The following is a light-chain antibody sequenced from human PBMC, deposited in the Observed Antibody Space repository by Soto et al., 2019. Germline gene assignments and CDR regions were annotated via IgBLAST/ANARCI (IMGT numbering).Light chain of an antibody. J-gene: IGKJ4*01. V-gene: IGKV3-20*01. CDR3: QQYASSPLT. Sequence: ELVLTPAPGTLSFSPGERATLSCRASQSVSSSYLAWYQQKPGQAPRLLIYDASSRATGIPDRFSGSGSGTDFTLTISRLQPEDFAVYYCQQYASSPLTFGGGTKVDI. CDR1: QSVSSSY. CDR2: DAS.